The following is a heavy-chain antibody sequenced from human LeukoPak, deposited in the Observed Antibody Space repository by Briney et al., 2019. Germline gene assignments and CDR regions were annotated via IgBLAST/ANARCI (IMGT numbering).Heavy chain of an antibody. Sequence: SETLSLTCAVYGGSFSGYYWSWIRQPPGKGLEWIGEINHSGSTNYNPSLKSRVTISVDTSKNQFSLKLSSVTAADTAVYYCARDNRYGGKSDWGQGTLVTVSS. D-gene: IGHD4-17*01. CDR1: GGSFSGYY. V-gene: IGHV4-34*01. CDR2: INHSGST. CDR3: ARDNRYGGKSD. J-gene: IGHJ4*02.